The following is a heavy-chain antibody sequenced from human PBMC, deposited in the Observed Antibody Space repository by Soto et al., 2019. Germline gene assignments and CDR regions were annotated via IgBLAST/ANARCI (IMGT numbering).Heavy chain of an antibody. J-gene: IGHJ6*02. CDR3: ARRYGSSTSCTFTGMDV. V-gene: IGHV5-51*01. D-gene: IGHD2-2*01. CDR1: GYSFTSYW. CDR2: IYPGDSDT. Sequence: GESLRISCKGSGYSFTSYWIGWVRQMPGKGLEWMGIIYPGDSDTRYSPSFQGQVTISADKSISTAYLQWSSLKASDTAMYYCARRYGSSTSCTFTGMDVWGQGTTVTVSS.